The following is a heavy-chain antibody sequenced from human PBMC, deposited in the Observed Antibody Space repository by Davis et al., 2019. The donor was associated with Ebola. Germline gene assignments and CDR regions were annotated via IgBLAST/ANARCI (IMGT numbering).Heavy chain of an antibody. Sequence: SVKVSCMASGYTFTGYYMHWVRQAPGQGLEWMGWINPNSGGTNYAQKFQGGVTMTRNTSISTAYMELSRLRSDDTAVYYCARDRPAAIRSVNWFDPWGQGTLVTVSS. J-gene: IGHJ5*02. CDR3: ARDRPAAIRSVNWFDP. V-gene: IGHV1-2*02. D-gene: IGHD2-2*02. CDR2: INPNSGGT. CDR1: GYTFTGYY.